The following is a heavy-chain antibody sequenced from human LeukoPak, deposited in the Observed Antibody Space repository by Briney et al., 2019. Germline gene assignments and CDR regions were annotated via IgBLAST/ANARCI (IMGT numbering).Heavy chain of an antibody. J-gene: IGHJ6*03. V-gene: IGHV4-59*11. D-gene: IGHD3-10*01. CDR3: AREGTDQYYYYYMDV. Sequence: SQTLSLTCTVSGGSMRSHYWSWIRQPPGKGLEWIGYIYYSGSTSYNPPLKSRVTISLDTSKNQFSLKLSSVTAADTAVYYCAREGTDQYYYYYMDVWGKGTTVTVSS. CDR1: GGSMRSHY. CDR2: IYYSGST.